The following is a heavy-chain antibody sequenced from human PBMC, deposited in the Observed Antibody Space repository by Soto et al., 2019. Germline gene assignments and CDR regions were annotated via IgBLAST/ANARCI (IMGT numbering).Heavy chain of an antibody. J-gene: IGHJ3*02. Sequence: LRLSCTASGFTFGDYAMSWVRQAPGKGLEWVGFIRSKAYGGTTEYAASVKGRFTISRDDSKSIAYLQMNSLKTEDTAVYYCTRAERVGATRGAFDIWGQGTMVTVSS. V-gene: IGHV3-49*04. D-gene: IGHD1-26*01. CDR3: TRAERVGATRGAFDI. CDR1: GFTFGDYA. CDR2: IRSKAYGGTT.